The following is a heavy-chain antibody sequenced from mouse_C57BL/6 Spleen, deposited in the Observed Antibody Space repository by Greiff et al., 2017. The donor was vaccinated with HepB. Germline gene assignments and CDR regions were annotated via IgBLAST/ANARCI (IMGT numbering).Heavy chain of an antibody. CDR1: GFTFSSYG. CDR3: ARGDYGSAIDY. D-gene: IGHD1-1*01. CDR2: ISSGGSYT. V-gene: IGHV5-6*01. J-gene: IGHJ2*01. Sequence: EVQLQESGGDLVKPGGSLKLSCAASGFTFSSYGMSWVRQTPDKRLEWVATISSGGSYTYYPDSVKGRFTISRDNAKNTLYLQMSSLKSEDTAMYYCARGDYGSAIDYWGQGTTLTVSS.